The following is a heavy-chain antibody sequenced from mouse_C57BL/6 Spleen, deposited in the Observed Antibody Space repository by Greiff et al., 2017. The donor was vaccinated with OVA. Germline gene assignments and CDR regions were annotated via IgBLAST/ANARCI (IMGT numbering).Heavy chain of an antibody. Sequence: EVQRVESGGGLVKPGGSLKLSCAASGFTFSDYGMHWVRQAPEKGLEWVAYISSGSSTIYYADTVKGRFTISRDNAKNTLFRQMTSLRSEDTAMYYGARELGGAMDYWGQGTSVTVSS. D-gene: IGHD4-1*01. V-gene: IGHV5-17*01. CDR3: ARELGGAMDY. CDR1: GFTFSDYG. J-gene: IGHJ4*01. CDR2: ISSGSSTI.